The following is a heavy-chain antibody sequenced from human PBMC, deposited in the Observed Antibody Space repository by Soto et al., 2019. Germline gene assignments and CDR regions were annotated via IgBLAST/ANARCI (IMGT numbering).Heavy chain of an antibody. V-gene: IGHV1-18*01. CDR1: GYLFTTYG. CDR2: ISAYDGDT. CDR3: ARDRSGWVFED. J-gene: IGHJ1*01. D-gene: IGHD6-19*01. Sequence: QVQLVQSGAEVKKPGASVKVSCKASGYLFTTYGISSVRQAPGQGLERLGWISAYDGDTNYAEKCRCRVTVTRETSTRTAYMELRSLRSDDTAVYYCARDRSGWVFEDWGQGTLVIVSS.